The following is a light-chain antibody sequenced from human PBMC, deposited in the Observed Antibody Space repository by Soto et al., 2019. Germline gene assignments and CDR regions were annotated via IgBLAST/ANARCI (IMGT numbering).Light chain of an antibody. CDR2: DAS. J-gene: IGKJ1*01. Sequence: DIQMTQSPTTLSASVGDRITITCRASQSISSWLAWYQQKPGKAPKLLIYDASSLASGVPSRFSGSGSGTEFTLTISSLQPDDFATYYCQKYNSYLWTFGQGTKVEIK. V-gene: IGKV1-5*01. CDR3: QKYNSYLWT. CDR1: QSISSW.